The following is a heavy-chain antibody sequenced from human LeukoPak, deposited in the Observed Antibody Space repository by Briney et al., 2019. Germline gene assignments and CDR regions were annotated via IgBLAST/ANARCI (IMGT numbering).Heavy chain of an antibody. D-gene: IGHD6-19*01. J-gene: IGHJ6*02. CDR3: ARDKEVGSGWYYYYGMDV. CDR1: GVTLSNYA. CDR2: ISSSGSGGNT. V-gene: IGHV3-23*01. Sequence: GGSLRLSCVASGVTLSNYAMSWARQAPGKGLEWVSGISSSGSGGNTYYADSVKGRFTISRDNSKNTLYLQMNSLRAEDTAVYYCARDKEVGSGWYYYYGMDVWGQGTTVTVSS.